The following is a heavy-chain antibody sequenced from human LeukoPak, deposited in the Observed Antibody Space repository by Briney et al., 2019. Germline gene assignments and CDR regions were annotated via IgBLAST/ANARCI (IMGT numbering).Heavy chain of an antibody. D-gene: IGHD4-17*01. Sequence: GGSLRLSCAVSGFTFSSSWMHWVRQAPGKGLVWVSHINSDGSWTSYADSVKGRFTISRDNSKNTLYLQMNSLRAEDTAVYYCARDRDYGDSYYFDYWGQGTLVTVSS. V-gene: IGHV3-74*01. CDR1: GFTFSSSW. CDR3: ARDRDYGDSYYFDY. CDR2: INSDGSWT. J-gene: IGHJ4*02.